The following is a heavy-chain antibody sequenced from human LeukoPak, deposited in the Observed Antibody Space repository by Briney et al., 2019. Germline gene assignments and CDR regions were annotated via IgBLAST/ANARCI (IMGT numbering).Heavy chain of an antibody. J-gene: IGHJ4*02. V-gene: IGHV3-23*01. CDR1: GFTFSSYA. Sequence: GGTLRLSCAASGFTFSSYAMSWVRQAPGKGLEWVSAISGSGGSTYYADSVKGRFTISRDNSKNTLYLQMNSLRAEDTAVYYCAKDVLNIAVAGSDYWGQGTLVTVSS. D-gene: IGHD6-19*01. CDR2: ISGSGGST. CDR3: AKDVLNIAVAGSDY.